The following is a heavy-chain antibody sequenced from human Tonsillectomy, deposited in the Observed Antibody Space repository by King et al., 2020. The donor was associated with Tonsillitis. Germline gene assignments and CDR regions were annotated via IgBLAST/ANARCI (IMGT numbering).Heavy chain of an antibody. Sequence: QLVQAGGEVKKPGASVKVSCKASGYTFTNYGISWVRQAPGQGREGMGWISAYNGNTDYAQTFQGRVTMTTDTSTSTAYMELRSLRFDATAGYYCARDRGLYSRGDASDIWGQGTLVTVSS. CDR2: ISAYNGNT. J-gene: IGHJ3*02. CDR1: GYTFTNYG. V-gene: IGHV1-18*01. CDR3: ARDRGLYSRGDASDI. D-gene: IGHD6-13*01.